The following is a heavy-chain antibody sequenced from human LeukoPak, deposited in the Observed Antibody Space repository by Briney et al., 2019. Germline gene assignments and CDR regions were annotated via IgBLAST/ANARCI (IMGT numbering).Heavy chain of an antibody. CDR3: ARGPALTGPRLYYYYYMDV. CDR2: IYTSGST. D-gene: IGHD3-9*01. CDR1: GGSISSYY. V-gene: IGHV4-4*07. J-gene: IGHJ6*03. Sequence: SETLSLTCTVSGGSISSYYWSWIRQPAGKGLEWIGRIYTSGSTNYNPSLKSRVTMSVDTSKNQFSLKLSSVTAADTAVYYCARGPALTGPRLYYYYYMDVWGEGTTVTVSS.